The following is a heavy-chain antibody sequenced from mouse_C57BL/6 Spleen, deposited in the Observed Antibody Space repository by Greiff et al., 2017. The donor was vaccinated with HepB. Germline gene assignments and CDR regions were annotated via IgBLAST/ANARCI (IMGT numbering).Heavy chain of an antibody. J-gene: IGHJ1*03. D-gene: IGHD2-13*01. CDR3: ARRDCDCWYFDV. V-gene: IGHV1-64*01. CDR1: GYTFTSYG. CDR2: IHPNSGST. Sequence: QVQLQQPGAELVKPGASVKLSCKASGYTFTSYGMHWVKQRPGQGLEWIGMIHPNSGSTNYNEKFKSKATMTVDKSSSTAYMQLSSLTSEDSAVYYCARRDCDCWYFDVWGTGTTVTVSS.